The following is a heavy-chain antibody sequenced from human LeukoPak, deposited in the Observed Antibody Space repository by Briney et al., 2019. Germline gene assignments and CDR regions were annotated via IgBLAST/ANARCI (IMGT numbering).Heavy chain of an antibody. D-gene: IGHD3-10*01. J-gene: IGHJ5*02. CDR2: ISTYNGIT. Sequence: ASVKVSCKASGYTFTSYDISWVRQAPGQGLEWMGWISTYNGITNYAQNLQGRVTVTTDTSTSTAYMELRSLRSDDTAVYYCARDLGYYGSGSYVGCFDPWGQGTLVAVSS. CDR3: ARDLGYYGSGSYVGCFDP. V-gene: IGHV1-18*01. CDR1: GYTFTSYD.